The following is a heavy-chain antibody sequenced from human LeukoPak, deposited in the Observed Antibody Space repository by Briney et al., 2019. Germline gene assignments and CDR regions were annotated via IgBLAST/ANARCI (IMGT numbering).Heavy chain of an antibody. V-gene: IGHV3-53*01. D-gene: IGHD2-21*02. Sequence: PGGSLRLSCAASGFTVSSNYMSWVRQAPGKGLEWVSVIYSGGSTYYADSVKGRFAISRDNSKNTLYLQTNSLRVEDTAVYYCTRVSTLAYCGGDCYSDYWGQGTLVTVSS. CDR2: IYSGGST. CDR1: GFTVSSNY. CDR3: TRVSTLAYCGGDCYSDY. J-gene: IGHJ4*02.